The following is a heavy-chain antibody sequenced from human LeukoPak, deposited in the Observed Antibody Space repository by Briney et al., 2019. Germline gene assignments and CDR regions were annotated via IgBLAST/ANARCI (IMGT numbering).Heavy chain of an antibody. CDR2: IKPDGSEI. J-gene: IGHJ4*02. Sequence: GGSLRLSCAASGFSFSRYWMSWVRQAPVRGLEWVANIKPDGSEIYYVDSVKGRFTISRDNAKNAVYLHMNSLRPEDTAVYYCARDDVDTAMVSNYWGQGTLVTVSS. V-gene: IGHV3-7*01. CDR1: GFSFSRYW. CDR3: ARDDVDTAMVSNY. D-gene: IGHD5-18*01.